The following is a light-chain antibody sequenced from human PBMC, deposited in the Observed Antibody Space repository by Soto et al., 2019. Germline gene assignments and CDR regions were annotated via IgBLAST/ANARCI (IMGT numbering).Light chain of an antibody. J-gene: IGLJ2*01. Sequence: QSVLTQPASVSGSPGQSITISCTGTSSDVGAYNYVSWYQHHPGKAPKLMIFDVSIRPSGVSNRFSGSKSGNTASLTISGLQAEDEADYYCSSYTTRTSPVFGGGTKVTVL. CDR2: DVS. V-gene: IGLV2-14*03. CDR3: SSYTTRTSPV. CDR1: SSDVGAYNY.